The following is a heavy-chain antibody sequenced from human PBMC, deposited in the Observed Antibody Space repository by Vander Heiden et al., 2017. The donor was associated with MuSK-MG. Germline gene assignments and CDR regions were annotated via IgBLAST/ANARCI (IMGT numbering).Heavy chain of an antibody. J-gene: IGHJ1*01. CDR1: GFIFSNYW. D-gene: IGHD3-22*01. CDR2: IKQDGSEK. Sequence: EVQLVESGGGLVQPGGSLRLSCEASGFIFSNYWMSWVRQAPGKGLEWVANIKQDGSEKYYVDSVKGRFTISRDNAKNSLYLQINSLRAEDTAVYFCASVSYYDSRGDYSTPEGYFQHWGQGTLVTVSS. CDR3: ASVSYYDSRGDYSTPEGYFQH. V-gene: IGHV3-7*01.